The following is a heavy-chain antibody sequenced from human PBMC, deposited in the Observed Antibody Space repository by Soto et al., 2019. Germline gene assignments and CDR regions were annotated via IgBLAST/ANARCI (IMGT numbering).Heavy chain of an antibody. Sequence: QVQLQESGPGLVKPSQTLSLTCTVSGGSISSGDYYWSWIRQPPGKGLEWIGYIYYSGSTYYNPSHKRPLTISVDTSKNQFSPKLSSVTAADTAVYYCARFITMVRGVTNWFDPWGQGTLVTVSS. V-gene: IGHV4-30-4*01. D-gene: IGHD3-10*01. CDR1: GGSISSGDYY. J-gene: IGHJ5*02. CDR3: ARFITMVRGVTNWFDP. CDR2: IYYSGST.